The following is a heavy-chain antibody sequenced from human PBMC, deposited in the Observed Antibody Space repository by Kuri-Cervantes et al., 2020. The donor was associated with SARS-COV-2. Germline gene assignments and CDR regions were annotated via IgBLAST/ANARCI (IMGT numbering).Heavy chain of an antibody. CDR3: ARAPYDFWSGYYPYGMDV. V-gene: IGHV4-59*01. Sequence: ESLKISCTVSGGSISSYYWSWIRQPPGKGLEWIGYIYYSGSTNYNPSLKSRVTISVDTSKNQFSLKLSSVTAADTAVYYCARAPYDFWSGYYPYGMDVWGQGTTVTVSS. D-gene: IGHD3-3*01. CDR2: IYYSGST. J-gene: IGHJ6*02. CDR1: GGSISSYY.